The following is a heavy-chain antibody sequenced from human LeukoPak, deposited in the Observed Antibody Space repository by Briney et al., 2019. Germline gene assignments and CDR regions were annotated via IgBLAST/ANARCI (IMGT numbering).Heavy chain of an antibody. CDR1: GDIVSRNNVA. Sequence: NHSQTLSLTCALSGDIVSRNNVAWNWIRQSPSRGLEWLGRTYYKSKWYNNYAVSVQSRISINSDTSKNQFSLQLNSVTPEDTAVYYCARGDQGFDYWGQGTLVTVSS. CDR2: TYYKSKWYN. CDR3: ARGDQGFDY. J-gene: IGHJ4*02. V-gene: IGHV6-1*01.